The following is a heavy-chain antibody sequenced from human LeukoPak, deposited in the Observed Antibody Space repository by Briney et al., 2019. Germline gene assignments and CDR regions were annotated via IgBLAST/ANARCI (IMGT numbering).Heavy chain of an antibody. D-gene: IGHD3-16*01. V-gene: IGHV1-2*02. Sequence: GASVKVSCKTYGYTFTGYYMHWVRQAPGQGLEWMGWINPNSGGTNYAQKFQGRVTMTRDTSISTAYMELSRLRSDDTAVYYCARGRDDVFDYYYMDVWGKGTTVTISS. J-gene: IGHJ6*03. CDR3: ARGRDDVFDYYYMDV. CDR2: INPNSGGT. CDR1: GYTFTGYY.